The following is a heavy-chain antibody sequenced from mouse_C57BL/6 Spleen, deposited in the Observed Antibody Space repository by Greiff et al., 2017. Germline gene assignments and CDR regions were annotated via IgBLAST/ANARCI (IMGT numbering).Heavy chain of an antibody. J-gene: IGHJ2*01. V-gene: IGHV1-55*01. CDR2: IYPGSGST. CDR1: GYTFTSYW. D-gene: IGHD1-1*01. Sequence: VQLQQSGAGLVNPGASVKMSCKASGYTFTSYWITWVKQRPGQGLEWIGDIYPGSGSTNYNEKFKSKATLTVDTSSSTAYMQLSSLTSEASAVYYCAKDYYGSRDCWGQGTTLTVSS. CDR3: AKDYYGSRDC.